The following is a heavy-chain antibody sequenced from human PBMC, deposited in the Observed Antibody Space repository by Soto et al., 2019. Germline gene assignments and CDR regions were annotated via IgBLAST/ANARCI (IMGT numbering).Heavy chain of an antibody. J-gene: IGHJ4*02. CDR2: ISYDGSNK. CDR1: GFTFSSYG. V-gene: IGHV3-30*18. Sequence: PGGSLRLSCAASGFTFSSYGMHWVRQAPGKGLEWVAVISYDGSNKYYADSVKGRFTISRDNSKNTLYLQMNSLRAGDTAVYYCAKDSLSYGWYFDYWGQGTLVTVSS. CDR3: AKDSLSYGWYFDY. D-gene: IGHD5-18*01.